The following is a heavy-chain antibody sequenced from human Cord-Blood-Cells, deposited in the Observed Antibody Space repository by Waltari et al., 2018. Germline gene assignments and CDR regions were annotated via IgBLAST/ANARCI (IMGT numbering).Heavy chain of an antibody. J-gene: IGHJ4*02. V-gene: IGHV1-2*04. CDR3: ARSASLGSLRYFDY. CDR1: GYTFTGHY. Sequence: QVPLVQSGAAVKKLGASVKVSCQASGYTFTGHYMLWGRAAPGQGLEWMGWINPNSGGTNDAQKFQGWVTMTRDTSISTAYMELSRLRSDDTAVYYCARSASLGSLRYFDYWGQGTLVTVSS. CDR2: INPNSGGT. D-gene: IGHD3-16*01.